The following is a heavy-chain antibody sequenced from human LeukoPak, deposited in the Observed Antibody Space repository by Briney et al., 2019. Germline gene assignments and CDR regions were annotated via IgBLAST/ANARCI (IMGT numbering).Heavy chain of an antibody. D-gene: IGHD2-15*01. V-gene: IGHV1-69*01. CDR3: ARGDFGYCSGGSCYSGDY. CDR1: GGTFSSYA. CDR2: IIPIFGTA. J-gene: IGHJ4*02. Sequence: RASVKVSCKASGGTFSSYAISWVRQAPGQGLEWMGGIIPIFGTANHAQKFQGRVTITADESTSTAYMELSSLRSEDTAVYYCARGDFGYCSGGSCYSGDYWGQGTLVTVSS.